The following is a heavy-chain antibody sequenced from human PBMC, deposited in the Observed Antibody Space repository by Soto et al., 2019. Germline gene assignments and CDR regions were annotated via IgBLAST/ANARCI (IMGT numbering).Heavy chain of an antibody. CDR1: GFTFSTSG. V-gene: IGHV3-30*18. CDR2: ISHDGGAT. CDR3: AKDWGSSGWYNWFDP. J-gene: IGHJ5*02. Sequence: QVQLVESGGGVVQSGRSLRLSCAASGFTFSTSGMHWIRQAPGKGLEWVAMISHDGGATDYVDSGKGRFTISRDTDKNTLHLQMDSLRPEDTATYYCAKDWGSSGWYNWFDPWGQGTLVTVSS. D-gene: IGHD6-13*01.